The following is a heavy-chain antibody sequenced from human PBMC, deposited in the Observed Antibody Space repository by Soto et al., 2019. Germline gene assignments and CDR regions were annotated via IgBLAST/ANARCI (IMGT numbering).Heavy chain of an antibody. CDR1: GGSVSSGSYY. CDR3: ARERPLDSTVVTVFDY. J-gene: IGHJ4*02. D-gene: IGHD2-15*01. V-gene: IGHV4-61*01. Sequence: QVQLQESGPGLVKPSETLSLTCTVSGGSVSSGSYYWSWIRQPPGKGLEWIGYIYYSGSTNYNPSLKSRVTTAXXTXKXXFSLQLRSVTAADTAVYYWARERPLDSTVVTVFDYWGQGTLVTVSS. CDR2: IYYSGST.